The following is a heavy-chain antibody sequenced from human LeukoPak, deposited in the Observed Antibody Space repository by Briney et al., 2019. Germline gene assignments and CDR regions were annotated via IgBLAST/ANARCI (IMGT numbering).Heavy chain of an antibody. Sequence: PGGSLRLSCAGSGFTFSSHWMGWVRQAPGKGLEWLANIKEDGHEKYYVDSVRGRFTTSRDNAKNSLFLQMDSLRAEDTAVYFCARHGYYVFDYWGQGTLVTVSS. D-gene: IGHD4-17*01. CDR2: IKEDGHEK. CDR1: GFTFSSHW. J-gene: IGHJ4*02. V-gene: IGHV3-7*01. CDR3: ARHGYYVFDY.